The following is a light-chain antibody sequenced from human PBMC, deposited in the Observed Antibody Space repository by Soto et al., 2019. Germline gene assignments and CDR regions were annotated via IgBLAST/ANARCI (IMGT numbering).Light chain of an antibody. CDR1: QSVRNSH. CDR2: RAA. V-gene: IGKV3-20*01. Sequence: DIALTQYPGTLSLSPGERATLSCRASQSVRNSHYARYQQKPGHPPRLLISRAASRAPGIPDMFSGSGSVTGVALSISKREPEEAALYYCQHYVDSSGTFG. CDR3: QHYVDSSGT. J-gene: IGKJ1*01.